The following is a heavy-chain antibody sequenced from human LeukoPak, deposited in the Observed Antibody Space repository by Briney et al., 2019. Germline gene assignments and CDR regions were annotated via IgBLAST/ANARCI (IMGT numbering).Heavy chain of an antibody. J-gene: IGHJ5*02. CDR1: GFTFSSYG. D-gene: IGHD3-3*01. Sequence: PGGSLRLSCAASGFTFSSYGMHWVRQAPGKGLEWVAFIRYDGSNKYYADSVKGRFTISRDNSKNTLYLQMNSLRAEDTAVYYCARPYGYYDFWSGQRGWFDPWGQGTLVTVSS. CDR2: IRYDGSNK. CDR3: ARPYGYYDFWSGQRGWFDP. V-gene: IGHV3-30*02.